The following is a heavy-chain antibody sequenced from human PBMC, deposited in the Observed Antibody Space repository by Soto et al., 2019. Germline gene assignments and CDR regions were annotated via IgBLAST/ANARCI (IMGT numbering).Heavy chain of an antibody. CDR3: ARGPTSGTYVY. D-gene: IGHD1-26*01. CDR2: ISSGSSYI. CDR1: GFTFSSFT. V-gene: IGHV3-21*06. J-gene: IGHJ4*02. Sequence: PGGSLRLSCAASGFTFSSFTMNWVRQAPGKGLEWVSSISSGSSYIYYADSVKGRFTISRDNAKNSLYLQMNSLRAEDTAVYYCARGPTSGTYVYWGQGTLVTVSS.